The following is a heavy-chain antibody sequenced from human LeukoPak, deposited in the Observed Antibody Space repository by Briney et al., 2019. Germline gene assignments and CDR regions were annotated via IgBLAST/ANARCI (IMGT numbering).Heavy chain of an antibody. Sequence: GGSLRLSCAASGFTFSSYSMNWVRQAPGKGLEWVSSISGSSSSIYYADSLKGRFTISRDNAKNSLYLQMNSLRAEDTAVYYCAREESWYRGAFDIWGQGTMVTVSS. CDR3: AREESWYRGAFDI. CDR2: ISGSSSSI. D-gene: IGHD6-13*01. V-gene: IGHV3-21*01. J-gene: IGHJ3*02. CDR1: GFTFSSYS.